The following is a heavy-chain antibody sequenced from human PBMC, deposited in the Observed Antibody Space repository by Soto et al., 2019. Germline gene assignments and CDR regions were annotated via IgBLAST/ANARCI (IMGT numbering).Heavy chain of an antibody. CDR2: ISYDGSNK. CDR1: GFTFSSYG. J-gene: IGHJ4*02. Sequence: GGSLRLSCAASGFTFSSYGMHWVRQAPGKGLEWVAVISYDGSNKYYADSVKGRFTISRDNSKNTLYLQMNSLRAEDTAVYYCAKDGQTNLGATTMFFDYWGQGTLVTVSS. V-gene: IGHV3-30*18. D-gene: IGHD1-26*01. CDR3: AKDGQTNLGATTMFFDY.